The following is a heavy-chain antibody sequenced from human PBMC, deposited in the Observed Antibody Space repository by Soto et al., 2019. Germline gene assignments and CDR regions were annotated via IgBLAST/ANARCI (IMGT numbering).Heavy chain of an antibody. CDR2: ISYDGSNK. CDR1: GFTFSNYA. V-gene: IGHV3-30-3*01. D-gene: IGHD3-3*01. J-gene: IGHJ4*02. CDR3: ARDKRDLRFLEWSYYFDY. Sequence: QVQLVESGGGVVQPGRSLRLSCAPSGFTFSNYAMHWVRQAPGKGLEWVAVISYDGSNKYYADSVMGRFTISRDNSKNTLYLQMNSLRAEDTAVYYCARDKRDLRFLEWSYYFDYWGQGTLVTVSS.